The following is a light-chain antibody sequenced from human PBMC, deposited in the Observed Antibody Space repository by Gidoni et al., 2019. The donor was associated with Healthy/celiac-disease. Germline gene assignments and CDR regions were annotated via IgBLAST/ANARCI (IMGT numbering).Light chain of an antibody. CDR1: QTVLYSSNNKNY. V-gene: IGKV4-1*01. Sequence: VLTQYPDSLAVSLGERATINCKSSQTVLYSSNNKNYLAWYQQKPGQPPKLLIYWASTRESGVPDRFSGSGSGTDFTLTISSLQAEDVAVYYCQQYYSTPLTFGGGTKVDIK. CDR2: WAS. J-gene: IGKJ4*01. CDR3: QQYYSTPLT.